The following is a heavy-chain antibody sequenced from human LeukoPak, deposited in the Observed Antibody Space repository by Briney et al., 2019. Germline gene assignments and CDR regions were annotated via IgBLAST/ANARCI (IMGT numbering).Heavy chain of an antibody. V-gene: IGHV3-48*04. CDR3: ARPSHDWSRASGY. D-gene: IGHD3-9*01. CDR1: GFTFSSYS. J-gene: IGHJ4*02. Sequence: GGSLRLSCAVSGFTFSSYSMNWVRQAPGKGLEWVSYISSSGSTIYYADSVKGRFTISRDNAKNSLYLQMNSLRAEDTAVYYCARPSHDWSRASGYWGQGTLVTVSS. CDR2: ISSSGSTI.